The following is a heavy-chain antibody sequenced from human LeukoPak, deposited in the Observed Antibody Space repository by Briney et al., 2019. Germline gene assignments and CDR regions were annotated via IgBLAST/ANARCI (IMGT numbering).Heavy chain of an antibody. J-gene: IGHJ3*02. D-gene: IGHD3-9*01. V-gene: IGHV4-59*01. CDR2: LSKSGNT. Sequence: PSETLSLTCTASGGSISSYYWSWIRLPPGKGLEWIGYLSKSGNTNYSPSLMSRVTIFGDTSKTQFFLKLSSVTAADTAMYYCARARYVNSFYAFDIWGQGTLVTVSS. CDR1: GGSISSYY. CDR3: ARARYVNSFYAFDI.